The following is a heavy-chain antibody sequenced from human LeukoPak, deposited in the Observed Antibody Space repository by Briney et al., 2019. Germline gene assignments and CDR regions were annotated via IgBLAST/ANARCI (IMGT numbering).Heavy chain of an antibody. D-gene: IGHD3-9*01. J-gene: IGHJ4*02. Sequence: SETLSLTCTVSGGSISSSSFYWGWLRQPPGKGREWIGSIYYSGSTYYNPSLKSRVTISVDTSKNQFSLKLSSVTAADTAVYYCAREYYDILTGGRAIDYWGQGTLVTVSS. CDR3: AREYYDILTGGRAIDY. CDR1: GGSISSSSFY. CDR2: IYYSGST. V-gene: IGHV4-39*07.